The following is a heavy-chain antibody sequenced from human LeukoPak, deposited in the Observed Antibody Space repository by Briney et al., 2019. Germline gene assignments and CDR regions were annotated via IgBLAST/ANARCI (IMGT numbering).Heavy chain of an antibody. CDR2: ITAYNGNT. Sequence: GASVKVSCKASGYTYPSYGISWVRHAPGQGLEWMGWITAYNGNTNYAQKLQGRVTMTTDTSTSTAYMELRSLRSDDTGVYYCARSPSGSYVIDAFDIWGQGTMVTVSS. D-gene: IGHD1-26*01. CDR3: ARSPSGSYVIDAFDI. CDR1: GYTYPSYG. V-gene: IGHV1-18*01. J-gene: IGHJ3*02.